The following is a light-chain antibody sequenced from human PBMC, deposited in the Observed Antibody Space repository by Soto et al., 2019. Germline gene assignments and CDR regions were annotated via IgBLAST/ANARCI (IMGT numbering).Light chain of an antibody. CDR1: QIIGTW. V-gene: IGKV1-5*01. CDR2: KAT. Sequence: DIQMTQSPSTLSASVGDGVTITCRASQIIGTWLAWYQQKPGKAPKLLIYKATNLQSGVPSRFSGSGSGTDFTLTISSLQPEDSATYFCQQHNDYQYTFGPGTRLEI. CDR3: QQHNDYQYT. J-gene: IGKJ2*01.